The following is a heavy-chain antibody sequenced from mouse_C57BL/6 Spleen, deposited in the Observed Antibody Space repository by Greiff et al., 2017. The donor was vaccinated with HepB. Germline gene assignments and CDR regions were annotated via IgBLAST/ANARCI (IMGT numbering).Heavy chain of an antibody. V-gene: IGHV6-3*01. D-gene: IGHD4-1*02. CDR3: TATGAWFAY. CDR1: GFTFSNYW. Sequence: EVQGVESGGGLVQPGGSMKLSCVASGFTFSNYWMNWVRQSPEKGLEWVAQIRLKSDNYATHYAESVKGRFTISRYDSKSSVYLQMNNLRAEDTGIYYCTATGAWFAYWGQGTLVTVSA. CDR2: IRLKSDNYAT. J-gene: IGHJ3*01.